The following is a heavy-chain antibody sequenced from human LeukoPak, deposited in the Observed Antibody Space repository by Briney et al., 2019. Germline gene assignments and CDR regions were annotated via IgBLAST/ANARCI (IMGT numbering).Heavy chain of an antibody. CDR1: GGSFSGYY. CDR2: INHSGST. J-gene: IGHJ4*02. Sequence: SETLSLTCAVYGGSFSGYYWSWIRQPPGKGLEWIGEINHSGSTNYNPSLKSRVTISVDTSKNQFSLKLSSVTAADTAVYYCARRYSCYARDWGQGTLVTVSS. V-gene: IGHV4-34*01. CDR3: ARRYSCYARD. D-gene: IGHD2-2*01.